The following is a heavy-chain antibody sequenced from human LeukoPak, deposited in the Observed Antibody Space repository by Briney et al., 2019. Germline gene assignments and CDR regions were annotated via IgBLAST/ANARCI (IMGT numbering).Heavy chain of an antibody. CDR1: GYTFPSYF. J-gene: IGHJ4*02. CDR2: ISAYNGNT. Sequence: ASVKVSCKASGYTFPSYFMRWVRQAPGQGLEWMGWISAYNGNTNYAQKLQGRVTMTTDTSTSTAYMELRSLRSDDTAVYYCARDRYCSGGSCYVFDYWGQGTLVTVSS. V-gene: IGHV1-18*04. CDR3: ARDRYCSGGSCYVFDY. D-gene: IGHD2-15*01.